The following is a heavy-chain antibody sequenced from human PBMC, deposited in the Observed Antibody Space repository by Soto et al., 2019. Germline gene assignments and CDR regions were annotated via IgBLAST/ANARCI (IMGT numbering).Heavy chain of an antibody. CDR1: GGSVRAPDW. V-gene: IGHV4-4*02. D-gene: IGHD1-1*01. CDR3: ARVRQGCSANNCYFDP. Sequence: SETLSLTCTLSGGSVRAPDWWNWVRQSPDKGLEWIAEVHISGHSNYDPSLRSRVSVSIDSSKNQFYLNLNSVTAADTAIYYCARVRQGCSANNCYFDPWGQGTQVTVSS. J-gene: IGHJ5*01. CDR2: VHISGHS.